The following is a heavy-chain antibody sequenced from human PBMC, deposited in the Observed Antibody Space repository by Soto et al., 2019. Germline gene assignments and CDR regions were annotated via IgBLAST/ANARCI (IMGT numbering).Heavy chain of an antibody. Sequence: SETLSLTCAVYGGSFSGYYWSWIRQPPGKGLEWIGEINHSGSTNYNPSLKSRVTISVDTSKNQFSLKLSSVTAADTAVYYCARVFASWDPNYYYYYGIDVWGQGTTVTVSS. CDR1: GGSFSGYY. J-gene: IGHJ6*02. V-gene: IGHV4-34*01. CDR2: INHSGST. D-gene: IGHD2-2*01. CDR3: ARVFASWDPNYYYYYGIDV.